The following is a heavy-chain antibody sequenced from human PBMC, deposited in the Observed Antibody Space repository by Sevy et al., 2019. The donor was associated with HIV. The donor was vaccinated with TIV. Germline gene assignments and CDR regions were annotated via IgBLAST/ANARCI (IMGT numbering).Heavy chain of an antibody. CDR1: GFTFSTYW. D-gene: IGHD3-9*01. Sequence: GGSLRLSCGASGFTFSTYWMTWVRQGPGRGLEWVANISPDESEKYTVNSVKGRFTVSRDNAKNSLYLQMHSLRAEDTAVYYCARDLFGSGHDMWTGNHGLDVWGQGTTVTVSS. CDR2: ISPDESEK. V-gene: IGHV3-7*01. CDR3: ARDLFGSGHDMWTGNHGLDV. J-gene: IGHJ6*02.